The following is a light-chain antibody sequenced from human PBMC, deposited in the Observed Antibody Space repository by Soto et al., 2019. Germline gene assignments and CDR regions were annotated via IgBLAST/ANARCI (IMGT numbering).Light chain of an antibody. J-gene: IGKJ3*01. CDR3: QQSYSTPPFT. V-gene: IGKV1-39*01. Sequence: DIHMTHFPSPLSASAGERVVITCRTSQSVSSYLNWYQAKPGKAPKLLIYGASSLESGVPSMFSGSGSGTDFTLTISSLQPEDSATYYCQQSYSTPPFTFGPGTKVDIK. CDR1: QSVSSY. CDR2: GAS.